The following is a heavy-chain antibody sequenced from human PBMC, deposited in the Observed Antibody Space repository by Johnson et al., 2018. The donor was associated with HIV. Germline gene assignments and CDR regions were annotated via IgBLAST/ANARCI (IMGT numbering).Heavy chain of an antibody. Sequence: QLVESGGGVVQPGRSLRLSCAASGFTFSSYAMHWVRQAPGKGLEWVAVISYDGSNKYYADSVKGRFTISRDNSKNTLYLQMNSLRAEDTAVYDCARSSVDYGGNPQRAFDIWGQGTMVTVSS. CDR3: ARSSVDYGGNPQRAFDI. CDR2: ISYDGSNK. CDR1: GFTFSSYA. J-gene: IGHJ3*02. V-gene: IGHV3-30-3*01. D-gene: IGHD4-23*01.